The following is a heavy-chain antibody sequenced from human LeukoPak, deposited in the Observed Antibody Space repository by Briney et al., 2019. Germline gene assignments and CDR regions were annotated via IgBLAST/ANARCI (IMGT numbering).Heavy chain of an antibody. J-gene: IGHJ4*02. Sequence: PSETLSLTCTVSGGSISGYYRSWIRQPPGKGPEWIDYITYSGSTNYNPSLKSRVTMSVDTSKNQFSLRLSSVTAADTAVYYCARHGSSYSFDCWGQGILVTVSS. CDR2: ITYSGST. V-gene: IGHV4-59*08. CDR1: GGSISGYY. D-gene: IGHD6-13*01. CDR3: ARHGSSYSFDC.